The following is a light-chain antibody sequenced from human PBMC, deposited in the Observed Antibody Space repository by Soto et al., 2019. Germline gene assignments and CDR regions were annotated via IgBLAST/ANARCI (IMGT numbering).Light chain of an antibody. CDR2: SAS. CDR1: QDIGPY. Sequence: DIQMTQSPSSLSASVGDRVTITCRASQDIGPYLAWYQQKSGRVPELLNYSASTLQSGVPSRFSGSGSGADFSLTISGLQPEDAATYYCQKYDSGPLTFGGGTKVEI. CDR3: QKYDSGPLT. J-gene: IGKJ4*01. V-gene: IGKV1-27*01.